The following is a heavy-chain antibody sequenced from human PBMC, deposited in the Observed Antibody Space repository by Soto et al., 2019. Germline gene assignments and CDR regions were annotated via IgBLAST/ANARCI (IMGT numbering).Heavy chain of an antibody. D-gene: IGHD2-15*01. CDR3: AKDGGHCSGGSCYSD. J-gene: IGHJ4*02. CDR2: ISGSGSST. Sequence: VQLLESGGDLEQPGGSLRLSCAASGFTFSNYAMSWVRQAPGKGLEWVSAISGSGSSTYYTDSVKGRFTISRDNSKNILYLQMNSLRVDDTAVYYCAKDGGHCSGGSCYSDWGQGTQVTVSS. CDR1: GFTFSNYA. V-gene: IGHV3-23*01.